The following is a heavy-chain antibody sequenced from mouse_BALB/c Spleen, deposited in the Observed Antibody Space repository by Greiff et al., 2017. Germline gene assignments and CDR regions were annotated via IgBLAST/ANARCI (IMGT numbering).Heavy chain of an antibody. Sequence: EVQLVESGGGLVQPGGSRKLSCAASGFTFSSFGMHWVRQAPEKGLEWVAYISSGSSTIYYADTVKGRFTISRDNPKNTLFLQMTSLRSEDTAMYYCAREPPRLYYYAMDYWGQGTSVTVSS. CDR1: GFTFSSFG. CDR2: ISSGSSTI. CDR3: AREPPRLYYYAMDY. D-gene: IGHD1-2*01. V-gene: IGHV5-17*02. J-gene: IGHJ4*01.